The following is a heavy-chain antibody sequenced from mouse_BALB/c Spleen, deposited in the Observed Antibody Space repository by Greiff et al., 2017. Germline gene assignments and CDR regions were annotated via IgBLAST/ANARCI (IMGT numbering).Heavy chain of an antibody. Sequence: EVKLVESGGGLVKPGGSLKLSCAASGFTFSDYYMYWVRQTPEKRLEWVATISDGGSYTYYPDSVTGRFTISRDNAKNNLYLQMSSLKSEDTAMYYCARDGGRRRGYFDYWGQGTTLTVSS. CDR3: ARDGGRRRGYFDY. J-gene: IGHJ2*01. CDR1: GFTFSDYY. CDR2: ISDGGSYT. D-gene: IGHD1-2*01. V-gene: IGHV5-4*02.